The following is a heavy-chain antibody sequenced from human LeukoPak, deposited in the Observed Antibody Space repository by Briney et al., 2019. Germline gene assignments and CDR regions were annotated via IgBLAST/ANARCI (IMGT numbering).Heavy chain of an antibody. V-gene: IGHV1-18*01. CDR1: GYTFTSYG. J-gene: IGHJ4*02. D-gene: IGHD1-26*01. CDR2: ISAHNGNT. Sequence: ASVKVSCKASGYTFTSYGITWVRQAPGQGLEWMGRISAHNGNTNYAQNFQGRVTMTTDTSTSTAYMELRSLRSDDTAVYYCAGGVGPTTSAVDYWGQGTLVTVSS. CDR3: AGGVGPTTSAVDY.